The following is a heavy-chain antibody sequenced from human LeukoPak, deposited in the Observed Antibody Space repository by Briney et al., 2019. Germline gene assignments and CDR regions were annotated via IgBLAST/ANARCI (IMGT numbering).Heavy chain of an antibody. CDR2: ISYDGSNK. J-gene: IGHJ4*02. D-gene: IGHD3-16*01. CDR1: GFTYSSYA. CDR3: ARDGGRSSEFY. V-gene: IGHV3-30*04. Sequence: SGGSLRLSCAASGFTYSSYAMHWVRQAPDKRLEWVAVISYDGSNKEYADSAKGRFTISRDNSKNTLYLQMNSLRSEDTAVYYCARDGGRSSEFYWCEGTLVTVSS.